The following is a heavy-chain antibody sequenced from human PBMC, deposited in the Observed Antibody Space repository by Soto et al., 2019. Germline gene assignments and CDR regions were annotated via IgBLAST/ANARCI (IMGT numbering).Heavy chain of an antibody. Sequence: VQLVQSGAEVKKPGASVKVSCKASGYTFTSYGISWVRQAPGQGLEWKGWIRAYNGNTNYAQKLQCRVTMPTETPTSTAYMELRSLRSDDTAVNYCARDLPTMDVWGSGTTVTVSS. V-gene: IGHV1-18*01. CDR3: ARDLPTMDV. CDR1: GYTFTSYG. CDR2: IRAYNGNT. J-gene: IGHJ6*04.